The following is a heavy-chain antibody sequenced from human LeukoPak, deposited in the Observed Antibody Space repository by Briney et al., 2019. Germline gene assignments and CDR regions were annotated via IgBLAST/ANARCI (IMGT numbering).Heavy chain of an antibody. D-gene: IGHD2-15*01. Sequence: GGSLRLSCVASGFTFNSYAMAWVRQAPGKGLEWVSSIASGRSPSYVDSLKGRLTMSRDNAKNTLYLQMDNLRAEDTAIYYCARQLGYCSEGTCYFDSWGQGTQVAVSS. J-gene: IGHJ4*02. CDR3: ARQLGYCSEGTCYFDS. CDR2: IASGRSP. V-gene: IGHV3-23*05. CDR1: GFTFNSYA.